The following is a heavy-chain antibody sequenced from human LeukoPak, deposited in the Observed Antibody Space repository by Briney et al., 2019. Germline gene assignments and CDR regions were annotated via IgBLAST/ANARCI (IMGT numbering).Heavy chain of an antibody. CDR1: GGTFSSYA. J-gene: IGHJ4*02. CDR3: ARSTVDTAMVSPRSFDY. CDR2: IIPIFGTA. Sequence: SVKVSCKASGGTFSSYAISWVRQAPGQGLEWMGGIIPIFGTANYAQKFQGRVTITADESTSTAYMELSSLRSEDTAVYYCARSTVDTAMVSPRSFDYWAREPWSPSPQ. D-gene: IGHD5-18*01. V-gene: IGHV1-69*13.